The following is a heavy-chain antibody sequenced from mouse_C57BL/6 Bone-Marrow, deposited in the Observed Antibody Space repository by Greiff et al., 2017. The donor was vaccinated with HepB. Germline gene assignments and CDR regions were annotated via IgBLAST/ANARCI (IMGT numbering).Heavy chain of an antibody. D-gene: IGHD2-3*01. V-gene: IGHV1-26*01. J-gene: IGHJ2*01. CDR3: AGRGLLLL. CDR1: GYTFTDYY. CDR2: INPNNGGT. Sequence: VQLQQSGPELVKPGASVKISCKASGYTFTDYYMNWVKQSHGKSLEWIGDINPNNGGTSYNQKFKGKATLTVDKSSSTAYMELRSLTSEDSAVYYCAGRGLLLLWGQGTTLTVSS.